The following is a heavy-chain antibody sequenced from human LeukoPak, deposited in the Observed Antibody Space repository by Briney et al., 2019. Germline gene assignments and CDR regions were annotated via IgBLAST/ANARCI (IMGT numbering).Heavy chain of an antibody. Sequence: GGSLRLSCAASGFTFSSYWTHWVRQAPGKGLVWVSAVSSNGAKTYYADSVKGRFTISRDNSKDTLYLQMNGLRAEDTAVYFCAKQSAGSAAWYSLHYDFWGQGTLVTVSS. J-gene: IGHJ4*02. CDR1: GFTFSSYW. CDR2: VSSNGAKT. CDR3: AKQSAGSAAWYSLHYDF. D-gene: IGHD6-13*01. V-gene: IGHV3-23*01.